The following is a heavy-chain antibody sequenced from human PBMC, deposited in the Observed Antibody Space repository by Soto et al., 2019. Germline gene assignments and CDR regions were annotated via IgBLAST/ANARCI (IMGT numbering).Heavy chain of an antibody. CDR2: LKEDGSER. V-gene: IGHV3-7*01. D-gene: IGHD6-19*01. CDR3: TLAVADTDDH. J-gene: IGHJ1*01. Sequence: GSLRLSCAASGFTFSNYWMSWVRQAPGKGLEWVADLKEDGSERYYVDSVKGRFTISKDIAKTSLYLEMNSLRADDTAVYYCTLAVADTDDHW. CDR1: GFTFSNYW.